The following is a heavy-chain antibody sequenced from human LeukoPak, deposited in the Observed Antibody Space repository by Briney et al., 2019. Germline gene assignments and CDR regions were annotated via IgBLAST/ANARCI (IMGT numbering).Heavy chain of an antibody. CDR1: GFIFSQYS. J-gene: IGHJ5*02. CDR3: ARDAGNSGYGCDL. CDR2: IRSSSET. V-gene: IGHV3-48*01. Sequence: GSLRLSCAASGFIFSQYSMNWVRQAPGKGLEWVSHIRSSSETFYADSVKGRFTISRDNARNSLYLQMNNLRGEDTAIYCCARDAGNSGYGCDLWGQGTLVTVSS. D-gene: IGHD5-12*01.